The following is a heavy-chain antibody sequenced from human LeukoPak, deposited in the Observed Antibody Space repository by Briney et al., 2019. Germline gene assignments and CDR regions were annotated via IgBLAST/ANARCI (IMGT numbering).Heavy chain of an antibody. J-gene: IGHJ5*02. V-gene: IGHV1-2*02. CDR2: INPNSGGT. Sequence: ASVKVSCKASGYTFTGYYMHWVRQAPGQGLEWMGWINPNSGGTNYAQKFQGRVTMTRDTSISTAYMELSRLRSDDTAVYYCARVPYTWNVNWFDPWGQGTLVTVSS. CDR1: GYTFTGYY. CDR3: ARVPYTWNVNWFDP. D-gene: IGHD1-20*01.